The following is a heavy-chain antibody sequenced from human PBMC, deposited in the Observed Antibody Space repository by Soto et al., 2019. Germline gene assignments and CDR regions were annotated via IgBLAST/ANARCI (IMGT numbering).Heavy chain of an antibody. CDR1: GGSISSGGYY. D-gene: IGHD5-12*01. CDR2: IYHSGST. CDR3: AGVATFFTDLADY. J-gene: IGHJ4*02. Sequence: SETLSLTCTVSGGSISSGGYYWSWIRQHPGKGLEWIGYIYHSGSTYYNPSLKSRVTISVDTSKNQFSLKLSSAAAADTAVYYCAGVATFFTDLADYWGQGTLVTVSS. V-gene: IGHV4-31*03.